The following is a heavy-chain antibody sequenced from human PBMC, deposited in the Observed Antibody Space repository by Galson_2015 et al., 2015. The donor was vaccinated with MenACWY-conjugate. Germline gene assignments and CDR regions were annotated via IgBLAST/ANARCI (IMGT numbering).Heavy chain of an antibody. J-gene: IGHJ4*02. CDR1: GFTFRTYW. V-gene: IGHV3-74*01. Sequence: SLRLSCAGSGFTFRTYWMHWVRQAPGKGLVWVLRISTDGSSTSYADSVKGRFTISRDNAKNTLYLQMNSLRAEDTAVYYCARDSRVGAPGTELDYWGQGTLVTVSS. CDR2: ISTDGSST. D-gene: IGHD6-13*01. CDR3: ARDSRVGAPGTELDY.